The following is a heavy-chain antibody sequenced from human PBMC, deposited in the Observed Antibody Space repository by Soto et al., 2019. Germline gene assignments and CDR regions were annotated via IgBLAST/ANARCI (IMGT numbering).Heavy chain of an antibody. CDR1: GGTFSNYA. CDR3: ARDGGVYDYSPFDY. Sequence: QVQLVQSGAEVKKPGSSVKVSCKASGGTFSNYAISWVRQAPGQGLEWMGGIIPIFGTADYAQKFQGRVTITADESTGAAYMELSSLRSEDTAVYYCARDGGVYDYSPFDYWGQGTLVTVSS. CDR2: IIPIFGTA. V-gene: IGHV1-69*12. D-gene: IGHD4-4*01. J-gene: IGHJ4*02.